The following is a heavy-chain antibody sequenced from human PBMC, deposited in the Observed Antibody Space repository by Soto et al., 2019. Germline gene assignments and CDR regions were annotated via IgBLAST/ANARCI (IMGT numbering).Heavy chain of an antibody. D-gene: IGHD3-22*01. CDR1: GGSISSYY. CDR2: IYYSGST. CDR3: ARGAPSGPTYYYDSSGYYLDY. Sequence: SETLSLTCTVSGGSISSYYWSWIRQPPGKGLEWIGYIYYSGSTNYNPSLKSRVTISVDTSKNQFSLKLSSVTAADTAVYYCARGAPSGPTYYYDSSGYYLDYWGQGTLVTVSS. J-gene: IGHJ4*02. V-gene: IGHV4-59*01.